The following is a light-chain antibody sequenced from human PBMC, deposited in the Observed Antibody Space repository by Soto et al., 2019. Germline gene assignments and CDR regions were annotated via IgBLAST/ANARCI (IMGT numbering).Light chain of an antibody. CDR2: GAS. J-gene: IGKJ4*01. CDR3: HQYDSSLGLT. Sequence: EIVVTQSPGTLSLSPGERATLSCRASQSVSSSYLAWYQQKPGQAPRLLIYGASSRATGIPDRFSGSGSGTDFALTISRLEPEEFAEYYCHQYDSSLGLTFGGGTKVEIK. V-gene: IGKV3-20*01. CDR1: QSVSSSY.